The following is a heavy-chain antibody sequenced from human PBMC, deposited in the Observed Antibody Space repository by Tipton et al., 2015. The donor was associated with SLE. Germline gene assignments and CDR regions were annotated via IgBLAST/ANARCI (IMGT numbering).Heavy chain of an antibody. Sequence: QSGAEVKKPGASVKVSCKASGYTFTSYGISWVRQAPGQGLEWMGWISAYNGNTNYAQKLQGRVTMTTDTSTSTAYMELRSLRSDDTAVYYCARDNHPLVWGSYRPSSFDYWGQGTLVTVSS. D-gene: IGHD3-16*02. V-gene: IGHV1-18*01. J-gene: IGHJ4*02. CDR1: GYTFTSYG. CDR2: ISAYNGNT. CDR3: ARDNHPLVWGSYRPSSFDY.